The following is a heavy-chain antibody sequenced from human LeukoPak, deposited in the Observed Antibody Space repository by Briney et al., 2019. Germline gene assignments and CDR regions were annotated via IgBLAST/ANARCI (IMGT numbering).Heavy chain of an antibody. Sequence: SETLSLTCAVYGGSFSGYYWSWIRQPPGKGLEWIGEINHSGSTNYNPSLKSRVTISVDTSKNQFSLKLSSVTAADTAVYYCARRLGLGFGEYSNNWFDPWGQGTLVTVSS. J-gene: IGHJ5*02. D-gene: IGHD3-10*01. CDR1: GGSFSGYY. V-gene: IGHV4-34*01. CDR3: ARRLGLGFGEYSNNWFDP. CDR2: INHSGST.